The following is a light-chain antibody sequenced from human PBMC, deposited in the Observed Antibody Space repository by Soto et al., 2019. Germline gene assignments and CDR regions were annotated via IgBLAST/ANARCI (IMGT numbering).Light chain of an antibody. CDR3: AAWDDSLMGV. CDR2: SDK. J-gene: IGLJ3*02. V-gene: IGLV1-44*01. Sequence: QSVLTQPPSASGTPGQRVTISCSGSFSNIGSNSVNWYQQLPGTAPKLLIYSDKQRPSGVPDRFSGSKSGTSASLAISGLLSEDEADYYCAAWDDSLMGVFGGGTKVTVL. CDR1: FSNIGSNS.